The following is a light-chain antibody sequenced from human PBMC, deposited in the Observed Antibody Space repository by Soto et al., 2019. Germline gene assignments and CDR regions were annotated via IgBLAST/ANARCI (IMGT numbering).Light chain of an antibody. CDR2: GAS. J-gene: IGKJ1*01. Sequence: EIVMTQSPATLSVSPGERATLSCRASQSVNSNLAWYQQKPSQAPRLLMYGASSRATGIPDRFSGSGSGTDFTLTISRLEPEDFAVYYCQQYGSSPRTFGQGTKVDIK. CDR1: QSVNSN. CDR3: QQYGSSPRT. V-gene: IGKV3-20*01.